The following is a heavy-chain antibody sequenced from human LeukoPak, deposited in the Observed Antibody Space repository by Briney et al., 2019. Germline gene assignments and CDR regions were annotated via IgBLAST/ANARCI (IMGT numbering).Heavy chain of an antibody. Sequence: GGSLRLSCAASGFTFSSYEMNWVRHAPGKGLERVSYISGSGTTIYYADSVKGRFTISRDNAKNSLYLQMNSLRAEDTAVYYCARDRSTVTTWVDYWGQGTLVTVSS. V-gene: IGHV3-48*03. CDR1: GFTFSSYE. CDR3: ARDRSTVTTWVDY. D-gene: IGHD4-17*01. J-gene: IGHJ4*02. CDR2: ISGSGTTI.